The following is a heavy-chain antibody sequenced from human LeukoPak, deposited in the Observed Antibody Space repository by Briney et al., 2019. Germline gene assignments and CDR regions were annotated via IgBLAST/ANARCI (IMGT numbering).Heavy chain of an antibody. CDR3: ARRRITIFGMDV. J-gene: IGHJ6*02. Sequence: PSETLSLTCNVSGGSISGHYWTWIRQPPGKGLEFIGFIYYSGATNHNPSLKSRVTMSVDTSKNQLSLKLSSVTAADTAVYYCARRRITIFGMDVWGQGTTVTISS. D-gene: IGHD3-3*01. V-gene: IGHV4-59*08. CDR2: IYYSGAT. CDR1: GGSISGHY.